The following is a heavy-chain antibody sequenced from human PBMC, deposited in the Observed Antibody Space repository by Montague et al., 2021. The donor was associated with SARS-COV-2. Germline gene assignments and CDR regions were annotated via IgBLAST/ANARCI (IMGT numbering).Heavy chain of an antibody. J-gene: IGHJ4*02. V-gene: IGHV4-61*01. Sequence: SECLSLTCTVSGDSVSSGRYFWTWVRQAPGKGLEWIGYIFYFGDVSYNPSLRSRVTISVDTSNNQFSLRLSSVTAADTAKYYCARVGNYLGFYWGQGTLVTVSS. CDR2: IFYFGDV. CDR1: GDSVSSGRYF. D-gene: IGHD3-10*01. CDR3: ARVGNYLGFY.